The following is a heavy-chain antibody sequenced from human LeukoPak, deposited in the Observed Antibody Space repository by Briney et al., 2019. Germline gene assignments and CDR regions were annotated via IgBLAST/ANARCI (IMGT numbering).Heavy chain of an antibody. CDR1: GSDLSDYW. CDR2: INPGGSST. V-gene: IGHV3-74*01. Sequence: PGGSLRLSCTASGSDLSDYWMHWVRQVPGKGLLWVSRINPGGSSTSYGDSVEGRFIISRDNAKKTLYLQMNSLRAEDTAVYYCARPHVDTVSNWFDSWGQGTQVTVSS. J-gene: IGHJ5*01. D-gene: IGHD5-18*01. CDR3: ARPHVDTVSNWFDS.